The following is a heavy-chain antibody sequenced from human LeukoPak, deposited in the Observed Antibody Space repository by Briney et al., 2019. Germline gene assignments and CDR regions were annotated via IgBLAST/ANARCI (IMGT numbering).Heavy chain of an antibody. Sequence: PSETLSLTCAVYGGSFSGYYWSWIRQPPGKGLEWIGEINHSGSTNYNPSLKSRVTISVDTSKNQFSLKLSSVTAADTAVYYCARAQDWFDPWGQGNLVTVSS. CDR1: GGSFSGYY. V-gene: IGHV4-34*01. CDR3: ARAQDWFDP. CDR2: INHSGST. J-gene: IGHJ5*02.